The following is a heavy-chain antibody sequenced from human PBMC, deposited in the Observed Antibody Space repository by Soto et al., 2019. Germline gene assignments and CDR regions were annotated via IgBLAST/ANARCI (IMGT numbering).Heavy chain of an antibody. D-gene: IGHD1-26*01. Sequence: PGGSLRLSCAASGFTFSSYGMHWVRQAPGKGLEWVAVIWYDGSNKYYADSVKGRFTISRDNSKNTLYLQMNSLRAEDTAVYYCARELPNLDYYYYGMDVWGQGTTVTVYS. J-gene: IGHJ6*02. CDR2: IWYDGSNK. CDR3: ARELPNLDYYYYGMDV. CDR1: GFTFSSYG. V-gene: IGHV3-33*01.